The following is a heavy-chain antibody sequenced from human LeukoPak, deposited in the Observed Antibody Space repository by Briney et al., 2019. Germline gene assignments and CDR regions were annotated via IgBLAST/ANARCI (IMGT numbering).Heavy chain of an antibody. Sequence: GGSLRLSCAASGFTFSSYGMHWVRQAPGKGLEWVAFIRYDGSNKYYADFVKGRFTISRDNSKNTLYLQMNSLRAEDTAVYYCAKDGLGSGSYPIYLYWGQGTLVTVSS. J-gene: IGHJ4*02. D-gene: IGHD1-26*01. V-gene: IGHV3-30*02. CDR1: GFTFSSYG. CDR3: AKDGLGSGSYPIYLY. CDR2: IRYDGSNK.